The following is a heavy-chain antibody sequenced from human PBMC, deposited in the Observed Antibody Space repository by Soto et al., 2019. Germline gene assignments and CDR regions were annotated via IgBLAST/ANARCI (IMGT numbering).Heavy chain of an antibody. Sequence: GGSLRLSCAASGFTFSSYSMNWVRQAPGKGLEWVSSISSSSSYIYYADSVKGRFTISRDNAKNSLYLQMNSLRAEDTAVYYCARGVPAAIPHNFDYWGQGTLVTVSS. D-gene: IGHD2-2*01. V-gene: IGHV3-21*01. CDR1: GFTFSSYS. CDR2: ISSSSSYI. J-gene: IGHJ4*02. CDR3: ARGVPAAIPHNFDY.